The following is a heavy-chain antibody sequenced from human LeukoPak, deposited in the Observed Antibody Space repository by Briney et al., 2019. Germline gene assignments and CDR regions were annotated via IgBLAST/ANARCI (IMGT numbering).Heavy chain of an antibody. CDR1: GYTFTGYY. V-gene: IGHV1-2*06. CDR3: VLEVLSSGWVS. Sequence: ASVKVSCKASGYTFTGYYMHWVRQAPGQGLEWMGRINPNSGGTNYVLKFQGRVTMTRDTSISTAYMELSRLRSDDTAVYYCVLEVLSSGWVSWGQGTLVTVSS. D-gene: IGHD6-19*01. J-gene: IGHJ5*02. CDR2: INPNSGGT.